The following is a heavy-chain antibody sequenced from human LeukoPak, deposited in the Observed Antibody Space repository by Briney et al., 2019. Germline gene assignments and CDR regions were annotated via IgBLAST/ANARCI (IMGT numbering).Heavy chain of an antibody. J-gene: IGHJ3*02. V-gene: IGHV1-18*01. Sequence: ASVKVSCKASGYTFTSYGISWVRQAPGQGLEWMGWISAYNGNTNYAQKHQGRVTMTTDTSTSTAYMGLRSLRSDDTAVYYCARDAAMVRGVINAFDIWGQGTMVTVSS. CDR3: ARDAAMVRGVINAFDI. CDR2: ISAYNGNT. CDR1: GYTFTSYG. D-gene: IGHD3-10*01.